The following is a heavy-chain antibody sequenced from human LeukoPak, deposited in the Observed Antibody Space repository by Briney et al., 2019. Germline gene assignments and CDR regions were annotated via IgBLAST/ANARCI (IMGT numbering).Heavy chain of an antibody. V-gene: IGHV3-21*01. CDR2: ISSSSSYI. CDR1: GFTFSSYS. Sequence: PGGSLRLSCAASGFTFSSYSVNWVRQAPGKGLEWVSSISSSSSYIYYADSVKGRFTISRDNAKNSLYLQMNSLRAEDTAVYYCARDRSAVTTDYFDYWGQGTLVTVSS. D-gene: IGHD4-17*01. J-gene: IGHJ4*02. CDR3: ARDRSAVTTDYFDY.